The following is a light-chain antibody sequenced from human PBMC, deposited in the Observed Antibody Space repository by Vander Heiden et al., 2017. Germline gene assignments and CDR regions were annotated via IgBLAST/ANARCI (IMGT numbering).Light chain of an antibody. V-gene: IGLV1-47*01. CDR3: AAWDDSLDCVV. CDR1: SSNSGNND. Sequence: QALLTQAPSVSGTPGQRVAITCSGSSSNSGNNDVYWYQHLPGTAPKLLIYRSNQWSSGVPDRFSGSRSGTSASLAISGLRSDDEADYICAAWDDSLDCVVFGGGTKLTVL. J-gene: IGLJ2*01. CDR2: RSN.